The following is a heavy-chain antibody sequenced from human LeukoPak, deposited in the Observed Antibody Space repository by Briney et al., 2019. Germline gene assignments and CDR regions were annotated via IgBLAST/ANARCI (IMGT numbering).Heavy chain of an antibody. D-gene: IGHD1-26*01. CDR2: IYYSGST. CDR3: ARDEVGAKNGFDY. V-gene: IGHV4-39*07. J-gene: IGHJ4*02. Sequence: PSETLSLTCTVSGGSISSSSYYWGWIRQPPGKGLEWIGSIYYSGSTYYNPSLKSRVTISVDTSKNQFSLKLSSVTAADTAVYYCARDEVGAKNGFDYWGQGTLVTVSS. CDR1: GGSISSSSYY.